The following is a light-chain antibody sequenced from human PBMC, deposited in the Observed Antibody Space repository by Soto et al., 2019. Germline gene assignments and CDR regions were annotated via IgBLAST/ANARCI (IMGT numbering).Light chain of an antibody. CDR1: QSVSNW. CDR2: DVS. Sequence: DIPMTQSPSTLSASVGERVTITCRASQSVSNWLAWYQQKLGKAPKLLIYDVSSLESGVPSRFSGSGSGTEFILTISSLQPDDFATYYCQQYDSYSWTFDQGTKVEMK. V-gene: IGKV1-5*01. J-gene: IGKJ1*01. CDR3: QQYDSYSWT.